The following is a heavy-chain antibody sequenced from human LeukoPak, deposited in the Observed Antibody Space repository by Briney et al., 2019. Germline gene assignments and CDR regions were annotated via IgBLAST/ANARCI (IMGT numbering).Heavy chain of an antibody. Sequence: SVKVSCKASGGTFSSYAISWVRQAPGQGLEWMGGIIPIFGTANYAQKFQGRVTITADESTSTAYMELSSLRSEDTAVYYCYMVRGVTYYYYMDVWGKGTTVTVSS. V-gene: IGHV1-69*01. J-gene: IGHJ6*03. CDR2: IIPIFGTA. D-gene: IGHD3-10*01. CDR3: YMVRGVTYYYYMDV. CDR1: GGTFSSYA.